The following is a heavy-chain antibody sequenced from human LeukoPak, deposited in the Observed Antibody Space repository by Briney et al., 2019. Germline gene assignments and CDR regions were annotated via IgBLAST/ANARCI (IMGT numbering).Heavy chain of an antibody. CDR2: IYYSGST. V-gene: IGHV4-59*01. J-gene: IGHJ4*02. Sequence: PSETLSLTCTVSGGSISSYYWSGIRQPPGKGLEWIGYIYYSGSTNYNPSLKSRVTISVDTSKNQFSLKLSSVTAADTAVYYCARGTLYSGWSYYFDYWGQGSQVTVSS. CDR1: GGSISSYY. D-gene: IGHD6-19*01. CDR3: ARGTLYSGWSYYFDY.